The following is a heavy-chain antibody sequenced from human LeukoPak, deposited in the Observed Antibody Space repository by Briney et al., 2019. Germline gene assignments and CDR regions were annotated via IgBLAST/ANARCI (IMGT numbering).Heavy chain of an antibody. V-gene: IGHV4-59*01. CDR2: IYYSGST. D-gene: IGHD5-18*01. J-gene: IGHJ4*02. Sequence: SETESLTCTVSGGSISSYYWSWIRQPPGKGLEWIGYIYYSGSTDYNPSLKSRVTISVDTSKNQFSLKLSSVTAADTAVYYCAREGYSYGPLGHWGQGTLVTVSS. CDR3: AREGYSYGPLGH. CDR1: GGSISSYY.